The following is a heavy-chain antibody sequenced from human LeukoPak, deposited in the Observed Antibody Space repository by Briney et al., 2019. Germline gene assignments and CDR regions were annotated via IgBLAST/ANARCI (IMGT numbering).Heavy chain of an antibody. J-gene: IGHJ5*02. V-gene: IGHV4-34*01. D-gene: IGHD3-3*01. CDR2: INHSGST. CDR1: GGSFSGYY. CDR3: ARRSGSYYDFWSVYPNLFDP. Sequence: SETLSLTCAVYGGSFSGYYWSWIRQPPGKGREWIGEINHSGSTNYNPSLKSRVTISVDTSKNQFSLKLSSVTAADTAVYYCARRSGSYYDFWSVYPNLFDPWGQGTLVTVSS.